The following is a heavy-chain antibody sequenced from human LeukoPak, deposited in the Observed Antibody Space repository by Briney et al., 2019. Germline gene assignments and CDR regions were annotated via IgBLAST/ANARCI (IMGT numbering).Heavy chain of an antibody. D-gene: IGHD6-13*01. CDR1: GYTFTGYY. Sequence: ASVKVSCRASGYTFTGYYMHWVRQAPGQGLEWMGRINPNSGGTNYAQKFQGRVTMTRDTSISTAYMELSRLRSDDTAVYYCANLYSSSYIVSDYWGQGTLVTVSS. V-gene: IGHV1-2*06. CDR2: INPNSGGT. CDR3: ANLYSSSYIVSDY. J-gene: IGHJ4*02.